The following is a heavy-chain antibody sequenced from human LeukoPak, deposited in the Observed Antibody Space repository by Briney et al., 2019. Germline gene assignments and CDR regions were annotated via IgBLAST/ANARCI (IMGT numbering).Heavy chain of an antibody. CDR2: INPSGGST. D-gene: IGHD3-10*01. J-gene: IGHJ3*02. V-gene: IGHV1-46*01. Sequence: ASVKVSCKASGYTFTSYYMHWVRQAPGQGLEWMGIINPSGGSTSYAQKFQGRVTMTRDTTMSTVYMELSSLRSEDTAVYYCATPLWFGEGGDAFDIWGQGTMVTVSS. CDR1: GYTFTSYY. CDR3: ATPLWFGEGGDAFDI.